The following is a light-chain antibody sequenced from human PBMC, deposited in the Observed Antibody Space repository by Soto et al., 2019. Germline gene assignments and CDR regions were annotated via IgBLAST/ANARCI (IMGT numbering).Light chain of an antibody. CDR2: DAS. J-gene: IGKJ4*01. V-gene: IGKV3-11*01. Sequence: EIVLTQSPVTLSLSPGERATLSCRASQSISKYLAWYQQKSGLAPRLLIYDASNRASGIPARFTGSGSGTDFTLTISSLEPEDFAVYYCQQRSNWRGTFGGGTKVEIK. CDR3: QQRSNWRGT. CDR1: QSISKY.